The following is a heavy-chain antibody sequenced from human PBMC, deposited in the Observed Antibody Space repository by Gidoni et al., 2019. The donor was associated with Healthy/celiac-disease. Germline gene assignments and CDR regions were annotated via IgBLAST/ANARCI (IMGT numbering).Heavy chain of an antibody. D-gene: IGHD5-12*01. CDR3: ARGSRRWLQLRWFDP. CDR1: GGSFSGYY. Sequence: QVQLQQWGAGLWQPSETLSLTCAVSGGSFSGYYWSWIRQPPGQGLEWIGEINHSGSTNYNPSLKSRVTISVDTSKNQFSLKLSSVTAADTAVYYCARGSRRWLQLRWFDPWGQGTLVTVSS. J-gene: IGHJ5*02. CDR2: INHSGST. V-gene: IGHV4-34*01.